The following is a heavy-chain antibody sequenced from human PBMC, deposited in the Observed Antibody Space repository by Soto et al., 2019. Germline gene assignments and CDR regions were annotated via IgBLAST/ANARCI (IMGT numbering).Heavy chain of an antibody. D-gene: IGHD3-3*01. Sequence: PSETLSLTCTVSGGSVSSGSYYWSWIRQPPGKGLEWIGYIYYSGSTNYNPSLKSRVTISVDTSKNQFSLKLSSVTAADTAVYYCARSTISVTGFDPWGQGTLVTVS. CDR1: GGSVSSGSYY. V-gene: IGHV4-61*01. J-gene: IGHJ5*02. CDR2: IYYSGST. CDR3: ARSTISVTGFDP.